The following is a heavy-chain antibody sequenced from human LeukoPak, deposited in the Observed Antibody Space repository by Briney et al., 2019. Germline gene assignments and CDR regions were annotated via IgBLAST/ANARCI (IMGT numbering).Heavy chain of an antibody. D-gene: IGHD6-13*01. CDR2: IHYTGSS. V-gene: IGHV4-59*01. Sequence: SETLSLTCTVSGGSISSYYWSWIRQSPGKGLEWIGYIHYTGSSNYNPSLKSRITMSVDTSKNQFSLKLRSMTAADTAVYYCATSASGRSRIAAAGADFWGQGIQVTVSS. CDR3: ATSASGRSRIAAAGADF. J-gene: IGHJ4*02. CDR1: GGSISSYY.